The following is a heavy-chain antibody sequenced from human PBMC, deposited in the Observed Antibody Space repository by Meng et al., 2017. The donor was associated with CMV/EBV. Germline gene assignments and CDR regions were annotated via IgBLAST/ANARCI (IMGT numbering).Heavy chain of an antibody. D-gene: IGHD3-3*01. Sequence: GGSLRLSCAASGFTFSSYWMSWVRQAPGKGLEWVGRIRSKANSYATAYAASVKGRFTISRDDSKNTAYLQMNSLKTEDTAVYYCTRPGIFGVVSGYYYGMDVWGQGTTVTVSS. V-gene: IGHV3-73*01. J-gene: IGHJ6*02. CDR2: IRSKANSYAT. CDR1: GFTFSSYW. CDR3: TRPGIFGVVSGYYYGMDV.